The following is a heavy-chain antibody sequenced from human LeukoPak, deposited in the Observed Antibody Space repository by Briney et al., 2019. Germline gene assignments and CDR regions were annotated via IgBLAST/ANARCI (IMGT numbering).Heavy chain of an antibody. J-gene: IGHJ4*02. CDR1: GYTFTGYY. CDR2: INPNSGGT. Sequence: GASVKVSCKASGYTFTGYYMHWVRQAPGQGLEWTGWINPNSGGTNYAQKFQGRVTMTRDTSISTAYMELSRLRSDDKAVYYCAREDIAAAVNFDYWGQGTLVTVSS. D-gene: IGHD6-13*01. CDR3: AREDIAAAVNFDY. V-gene: IGHV1-2*02.